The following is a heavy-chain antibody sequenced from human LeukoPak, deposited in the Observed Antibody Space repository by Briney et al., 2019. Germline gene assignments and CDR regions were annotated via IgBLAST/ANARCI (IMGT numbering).Heavy chain of an antibody. CDR3: ARQGNTVTTNWFDP. CDR2: TYYSGST. D-gene: IGHD4-11*01. CDR1: GGSISSSSYY. Sequence: PSETLSLPCTASGGSISSSSYYSGWIRQPPGKGLEWIKSTYYSGSTYYNPSLKSRVTISVDTSKNQFSLKLSSVTAADTAVYYCARQGNTVTTNWFDPWGQGTLVTVSS. V-gene: IGHV4-39*01. J-gene: IGHJ5*02.